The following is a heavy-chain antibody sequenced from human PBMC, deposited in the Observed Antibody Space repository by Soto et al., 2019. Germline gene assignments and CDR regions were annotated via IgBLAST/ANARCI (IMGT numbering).Heavy chain of an antibody. D-gene: IGHD3-22*01. CDR1: GFTFSNYA. CDR3: AKSDDSSGFPCDY. V-gene: IGHV3-30*18. CDR2: ISYDGSNK. J-gene: IGHJ4*02. Sequence: GGSLRLSCAASGFTFSNYAIHWVRQAPGKGLECVAVISYDGSNKYYADSVKGRFTISRDNSKNTLYLQMNSLRAEDTAVYYCAKSDDSSGFPCDYWGQGTLVTVSS.